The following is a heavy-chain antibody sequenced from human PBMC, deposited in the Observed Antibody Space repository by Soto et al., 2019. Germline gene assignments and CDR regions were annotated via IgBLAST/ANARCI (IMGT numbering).Heavy chain of an antibody. Sequence: GGSLGLAGAASGFTFSSYGLHGVRQAPGKWLAWVAVIWYDGSNKYYADSVKGRFTISRENSKNTLYLQMISLRAKDTAVYYCALNYLHAFDIWGPGTMVTVSS. CDR1: GFTFSSYG. CDR2: IWYDGSNK. V-gene: IGHV3-33*01. CDR3: ALNYLHAFDI. J-gene: IGHJ3*02. D-gene: IGHD1-7*01.